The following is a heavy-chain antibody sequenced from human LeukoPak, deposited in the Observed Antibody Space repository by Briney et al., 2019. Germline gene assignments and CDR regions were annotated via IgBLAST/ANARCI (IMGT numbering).Heavy chain of an antibody. Sequence: GRSLRLSCAASGFTFSSYGMHWVRQAPGKGLEWVAVIWYDGSNKYYADSVKGRFTISRDNSKNMLYLQMDSLRAEDTAVYYCARDRQREYSSGWHFYYYGMDVWGQGTTVTVSS. CDR1: GFTFSSYG. CDR2: IWYDGSNK. D-gene: IGHD6-19*01. CDR3: ARDRQREYSSGWHFYYYGMDV. J-gene: IGHJ6*02. V-gene: IGHV3-33*01.